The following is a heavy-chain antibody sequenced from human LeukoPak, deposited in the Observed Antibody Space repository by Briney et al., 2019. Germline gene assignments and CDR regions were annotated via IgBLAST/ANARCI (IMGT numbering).Heavy chain of an antibody. CDR2: IKSNADGGTP. CDR1: GFSFMNAW. D-gene: IGHD2/OR15-2a*01. J-gene: IGHJ4*02. V-gene: IGHV3-15*01. Sequence: GGSLRLSCAASGFSFMNAWMIWVRQALGKGLEWVGRIKSNADGGTPDYAAPARGRFTISRDDSKNTLYLQMISLKTEDTAVYYCTTFYHEYSPYWGRGTLVTVSS. CDR3: TTFYHEYSPY.